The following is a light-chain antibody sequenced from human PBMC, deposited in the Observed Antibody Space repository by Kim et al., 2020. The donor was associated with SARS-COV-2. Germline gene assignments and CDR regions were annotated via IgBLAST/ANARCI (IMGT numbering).Light chain of an antibody. V-gene: IGKV1-5*01. CDR3: QQYNQN. CDR2: DAS. J-gene: IGKJ2*01. CDR1: QNIGRW. Sequence: STLATSAGDRVPIPCLASQNIGRWLTWYQHKPGKAPKLLIYDASSLGSGVPSRFSGSGSGTEFTLTISGLQPDDFATYYCQQYNQNFGQGTKLEI.